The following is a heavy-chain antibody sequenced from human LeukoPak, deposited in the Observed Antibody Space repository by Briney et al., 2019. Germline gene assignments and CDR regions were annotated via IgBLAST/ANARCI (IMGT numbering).Heavy chain of an antibody. J-gene: IGHJ4*02. CDR3: AKGITSPSTGRDFDY. Sequence: GGSLRLSCAASGFTFSNAWMSWVRQAPGKGLEWVANIKQDGGEKYYVDSVKGRFTTSRDNGKNTLYLQMNNLRAEDTALFYCAKGITSPSTGRDFDYWGQGTLVTVSS. CDR2: IKQDGGEK. CDR1: GFTFSNAW. V-gene: IGHV3-7*03. D-gene: IGHD2-2*01.